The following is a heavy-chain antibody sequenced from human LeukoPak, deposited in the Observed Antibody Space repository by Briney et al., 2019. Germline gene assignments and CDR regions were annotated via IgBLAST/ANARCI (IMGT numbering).Heavy chain of an antibody. V-gene: IGHV3-53*01. Sequence: GGSLRLSCAPSGLTVSSNYMRGVRQAPGRGLGWVSVIYIAGSTYYTDSVKGRLTISRDNSKNTLYLQMNRLKTEDTAVYYCTTSILRYFDWSPRTYYFDYWGQGTLVTVPS. CDR2: IYIAGST. J-gene: IGHJ4*02. CDR1: GLTVSSNY. D-gene: IGHD3-9*01. CDR3: TTSILRYFDWSPRTYYFDY.